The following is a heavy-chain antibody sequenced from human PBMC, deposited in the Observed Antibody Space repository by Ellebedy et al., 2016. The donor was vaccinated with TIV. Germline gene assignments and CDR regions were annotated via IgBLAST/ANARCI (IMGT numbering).Heavy chain of an antibody. CDR2: IYPGDSDT. V-gene: IGHV5-51*01. CDR3: AKREGIRRGLDSFDI. Sequence: GESLKISXKGSGYSFTSYWIGWVRQMPGKGLEWMGIIYPGDSDTRYSPSFQGQVTISADKSISTAYLQWSSLKASDTAVYYCAKREGIRRGLDSFDIWGQGTMVTVSS. CDR1: GYSFTSYW. J-gene: IGHJ3*02. D-gene: IGHD3-10*01.